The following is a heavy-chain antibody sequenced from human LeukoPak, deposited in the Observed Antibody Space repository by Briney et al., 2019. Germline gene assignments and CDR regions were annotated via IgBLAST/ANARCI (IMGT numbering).Heavy chain of an antibody. J-gene: IGHJ3*02. CDR3: ARDRPIAAAGTGAFDI. CDR2: INWKGDNT. D-gene: IGHD6-13*01. Sequence: GGSLRLSCGASGFTFVDHGMSWVREVPGKGLEWVSGINWKGDNTAYADSVKGRFTISRDNGKNSLYLQMNSLRAEDTALYYCARDRPIAAAGTGAFDIWGQGTMVTVSS. V-gene: IGHV3-20*04. CDR1: GFTFVDHG.